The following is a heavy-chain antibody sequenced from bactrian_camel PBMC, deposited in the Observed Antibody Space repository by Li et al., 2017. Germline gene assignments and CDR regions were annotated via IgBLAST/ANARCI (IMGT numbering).Heavy chain of an antibody. CDR1: GNIDDSIV. Sequence: HVQLVESGGGSVQAGGSLTLSCAASGNIDDSIVMAWFRQSPGKKREGVASIYSGGGSQYYADSVKGRFTISVGNAKNPVMVYMKMPTLKPDDTAMYYCAAGSWVAGSLDEHDYVHWGQGTQVTVS. CDR3: AAGSWVAGSLDEHDYVH. J-gene: IGHJ4*01. D-gene: IGHD6*01. V-gene: IGHV3S54*01. CDR2: IYSGGGSQ.